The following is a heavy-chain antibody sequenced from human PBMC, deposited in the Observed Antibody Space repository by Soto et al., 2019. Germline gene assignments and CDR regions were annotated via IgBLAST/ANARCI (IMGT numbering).Heavy chain of an antibody. D-gene: IGHD4-17*01. CDR2: INPSGGST. J-gene: IGHJ4*02. Sequence: GASVKVSCKASGYTFTSYYMHWVRQAPGQGLEWMGIINPSGGSTSYAQKFQGRVTMTRDTSTDTAYMELSSLRSEDTAVYYCATALPDYGDYLDYWGQGTLVTVSS. CDR1: GYTFTSYY. V-gene: IGHV1-46*01. CDR3: ATALPDYGDYLDY.